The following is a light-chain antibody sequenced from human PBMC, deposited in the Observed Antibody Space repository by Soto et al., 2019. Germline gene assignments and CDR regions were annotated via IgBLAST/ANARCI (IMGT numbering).Light chain of an antibody. CDR3: AAWDDSRRGPV. CDR2: SNN. CDR1: SSNIGTNY. J-gene: IGLJ2*01. V-gene: IGLV1-47*02. Sequence: QSVLTQPPSASGTPGQRGTISCSGSSSNIGTNYVYWYQQLPGTAPKLLIYSNNQRPSGVPDRFSGSKSGTSASLAISGLRSEDEADYYCAAWDDSRRGPVFGGRTKLTVL.